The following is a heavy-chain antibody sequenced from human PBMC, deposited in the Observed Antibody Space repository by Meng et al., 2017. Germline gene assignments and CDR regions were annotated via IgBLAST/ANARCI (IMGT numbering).Heavy chain of an antibody. J-gene: IGHJ1*01. V-gene: IGHV1-2*02. D-gene: IGHD3-22*01. CDR3: ASRYDSSGSAAFQH. CDR2: INPNSGGT. CDR1: GYTFTGYY. Sequence: QVQRVRSGAEVKEPGASVKVSCKASGYTFTGYYMHWVRQAPGQGLEWMGWINPNSGGTNYAQKFQGRVTMTRDTSISTAYMELSRLRSDDTAVYYCASRYDSSGSAAFQHWGQGTLVTVSS.